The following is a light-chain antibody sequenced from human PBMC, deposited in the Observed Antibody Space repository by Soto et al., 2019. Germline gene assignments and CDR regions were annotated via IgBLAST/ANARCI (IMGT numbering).Light chain of an antibody. CDR3: AAWDDSLSGVV. CDR1: SSNIGSNY. V-gene: IGLV1-47*01. CDR2: RNN. Sequence: QPVLTQSPSVSGTPGQRVTISCSGSSSNIGSNYVYWYQQLPGTAPKLLIYRNNQRPSGVPDRFSGSKSGTSASLAISGLRSEDEADYYCAAWDDSLSGVVFGGGTKLTVL. J-gene: IGLJ2*01.